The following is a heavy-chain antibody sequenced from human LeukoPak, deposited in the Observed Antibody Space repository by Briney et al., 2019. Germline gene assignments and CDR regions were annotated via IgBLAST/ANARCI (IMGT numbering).Heavy chain of an antibody. D-gene: IGHD6-19*01. CDR3: AREEWLAFDY. V-gene: IGHV4-61*02. CDR1: GGSISSGSYY. Sequence: SETLSLTCTVSGGSISSGSYYWNWIRQPAGKGLEWIGRIYTSGSTNYNPSLKSRVTISVDTSKNQFSLKLSSVTAADTAVYYCAREEWLAFDYWGQGTLVTVSS. J-gene: IGHJ4*02. CDR2: IYTSGST.